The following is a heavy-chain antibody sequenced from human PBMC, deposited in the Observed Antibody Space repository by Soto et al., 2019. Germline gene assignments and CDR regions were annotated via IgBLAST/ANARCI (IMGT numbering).Heavy chain of an antibody. J-gene: IGHJ5*02. V-gene: IGHV2-26*04. CDR3: ASTYSTSWYWFDP. Sequence: QVTVKESGPVLVKPTETLTLTCTFSGFSLSNAGLGVSWIRQPPGQALEWLAHIFSNDEKSYSTSLKSRLTISKDTSKSQVVLTMTNMDPVDTATYYWASTYSTSWYWFDPWGQGTLVTVSS. CDR2: IFSNDEK. CDR1: GFSLSNAGLG. D-gene: IGHD6-13*01.